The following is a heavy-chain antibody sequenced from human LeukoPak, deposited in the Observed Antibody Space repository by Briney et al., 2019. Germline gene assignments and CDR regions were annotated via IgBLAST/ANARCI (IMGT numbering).Heavy chain of an antibody. D-gene: IGHD6-6*01. Sequence: SETLSLTCTVSGGCISSYYWSWIRQPAGKGLEWIGRIYTSGSTNYNPSLKSRVTMSVDTSKNQFSLKLSSVTAADTAVYYCARSYSSSSAVDYWGQGTLVTVSS. CDR3: ARSYSSSSAVDY. V-gene: IGHV4-4*07. CDR1: GGCISSYY. CDR2: IYTSGST. J-gene: IGHJ4*02.